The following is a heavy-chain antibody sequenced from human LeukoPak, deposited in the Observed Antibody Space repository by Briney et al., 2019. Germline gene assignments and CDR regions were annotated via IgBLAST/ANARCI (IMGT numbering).Heavy chain of an antibody. V-gene: IGHV3-53*01. CDR3: ARDLGPIYDDAFDI. CDR2: IYSGGST. Sequence: PGGSLRLSCAASGFTVSGNYMNWVRQAPGKGLEWVSVIYSGGSTYYADSVKGRFTISRDNSKNTLYLQMNSLRAEDTAVYYCARDLGPIYDDAFDIWGQGTMVTVSS. CDR1: GFTVSGNY. J-gene: IGHJ3*02. D-gene: IGHD3-16*01.